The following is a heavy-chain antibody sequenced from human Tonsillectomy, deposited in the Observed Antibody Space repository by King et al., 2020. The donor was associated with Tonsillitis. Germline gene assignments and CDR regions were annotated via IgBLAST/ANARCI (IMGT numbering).Heavy chain of an antibody. CDR2: IYPGDSDS. V-gene: IGHV5-51*01. J-gene: IGHJ4*02. Sequence: VQLVESGAEVKKPGESLKISCKGSGFSFSGYWIGWVRQMPGKGLEWMGIIYPGDSDSRYSPSFQGQGTISVDTSISTAYLQWSSLKASDTAMYYCARHDGGSGIDYWGQGTLVTVSS. CDR1: GFSFSGYW. D-gene: IGHD2-15*01. CDR3: ARHDGGSGIDY.